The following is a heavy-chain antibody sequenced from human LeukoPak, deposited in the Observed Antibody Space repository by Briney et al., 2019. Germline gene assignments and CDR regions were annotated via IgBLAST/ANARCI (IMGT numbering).Heavy chain of an antibody. Sequence: PGGSLRLSRAASGFTFSDYSMNWVRQAPGKGLEWVSSISRSSRHVYYGGSVKGRFTISRDNAKNSLFLQMNSLRAEDMAVYYCVRDFMGMGGTTAYLHHWGQGTLVTVSS. D-gene: IGHD1-1*01. J-gene: IGHJ1*01. V-gene: IGHV3-21*01. CDR1: GFTFSDYS. CDR3: VRDFMGMGGTTAYLHH. CDR2: ISRSSRHV.